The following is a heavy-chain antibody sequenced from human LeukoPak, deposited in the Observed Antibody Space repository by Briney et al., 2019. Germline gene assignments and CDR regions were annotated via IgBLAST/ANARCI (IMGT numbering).Heavy chain of an antibody. Sequence: SETLSLTCTVSGGSISSYYWSWIRQPPGKGLQWIGYIYYSGSTNYNPSLKSRVTISVDSSKNQFSLKLRSVTAADTAVYYCARTTEGGYTYDYFYYYYMDVWGKGTTVTISS. CDR3: ARTTEGGYTYDYFYYYYMDV. D-gene: IGHD5-18*01. J-gene: IGHJ6*03. V-gene: IGHV4-59*01. CDR2: IYYSGST. CDR1: GGSISSYY.